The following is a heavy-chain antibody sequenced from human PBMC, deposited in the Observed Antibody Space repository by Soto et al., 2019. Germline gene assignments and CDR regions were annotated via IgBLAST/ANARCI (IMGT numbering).Heavy chain of an antibody. J-gene: IGHJ6*02. CDR3: ARAAPGYCSSTSCYTGDYYYYYGMDV. D-gene: IGHD2-2*02. CDR1: GYTFTSYD. CDR2: MNPNSGNT. Sequence: ASVKVSCKASGYTFTSYDINWVRQATGQGLEWMGWMNPNSGNTGYAQKFQGRVTMTRNTSISTAYMELSRLRSEDTAVYYCARAAPGYCSSTSCYTGDYYYYYGMDVWGQGTTVTVSS. V-gene: IGHV1-8*01.